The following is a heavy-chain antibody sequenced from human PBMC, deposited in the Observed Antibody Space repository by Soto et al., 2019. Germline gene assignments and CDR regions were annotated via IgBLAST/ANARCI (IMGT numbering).Heavy chain of an antibody. Sequence: SETLSLTCTVSGGSISSYYWSWIRQPPGKGLEWIGYIYYSGITNYNPSLKSRVTISVDTSKNQFSLKLSSVTAADTAVYYCAREGLIPETRYSYSGMDVWAQGTTVPVPS. CDR2: IYYSGIT. CDR1: GGSISSYY. V-gene: IGHV4-59*01. D-gene: IGHD3-16*01. J-gene: IGHJ6*02. CDR3: AREGLIPETRYSYSGMDV.